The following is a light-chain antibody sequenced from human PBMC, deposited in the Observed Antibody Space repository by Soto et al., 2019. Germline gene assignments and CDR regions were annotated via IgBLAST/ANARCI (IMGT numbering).Light chain of an antibody. V-gene: IGKV1-27*01. CDR3: QNYNSSPRS. CDR1: QGISNY. CDR2: AAS. J-gene: IGKJ3*01. Sequence: DIQMTQSPSSLSASVGDRVTITCRASQGISNYLAWYQQKPGKVPKLLIYAASTLQSGVPSRFSGSGSGTDFTLTISILQPEDVTTHYFQNYNSSPRSFGPGTKVDIK.